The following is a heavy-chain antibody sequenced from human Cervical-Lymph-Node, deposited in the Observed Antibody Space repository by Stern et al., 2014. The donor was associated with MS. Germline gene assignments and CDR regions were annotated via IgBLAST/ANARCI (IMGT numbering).Heavy chain of an antibody. CDR1: GYTFTNYN. CDR2: MNPNSGNK. V-gene: IGHV1-8*01. D-gene: IGHD3-10*01. J-gene: IGHJ6*02. CDR3: ARVRFYGSGIYYALGDGMDV. Sequence: VQLVESGAEVKKPGASVKVSCKASGYTFTNYNIDWVRQATGQGLEWMGWMNPNSGNKGYAQRVQGRVTMTRDTSTSTAYMELSSLKAEDTAVYYCARVRFYGSGIYYALGDGMDVWGQGTTVTVSS.